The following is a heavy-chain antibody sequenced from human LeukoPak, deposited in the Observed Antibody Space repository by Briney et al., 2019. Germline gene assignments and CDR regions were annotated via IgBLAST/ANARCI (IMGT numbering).Heavy chain of an antibody. V-gene: IGHV3-7*01. Sequence: GGSLRLSCAASGFTLSSYWMSWVRQAPGKGLEWVANIKQDGSEKYYVDSVKGRFTISRDNAKNSLYLQMNSLRAEDTAVYYCARAVAPLAVAAAGYWGQGTLVTVSS. CDR3: ARAVAPLAVAAAGY. CDR1: GFTLSSYW. J-gene: IGHJ4*02. CDR2: IKQDGSEK. D-gene: IGHD6-19*01.